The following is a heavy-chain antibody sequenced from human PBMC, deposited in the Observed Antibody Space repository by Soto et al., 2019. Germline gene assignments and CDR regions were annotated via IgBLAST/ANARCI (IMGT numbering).Heavy chain of an antibody. CDR2: IWYDGSNK. CDR3: ARDGGSVGATSAGAFDI. V-gene: IGHV3-33*01. Sequence: QVQLVESGGGVVQPGRSLRLSCAASGFTFSSYGMHWVRQAPGKGLEWVAVIWYDGSNKYYADSVKGRFTISRDNSKNTLYLQMNSLRAEDTAVYYCARDGGSVGATSAGAFDIWGQGTTVTVSS. J-gene: IGHJ3*02. D-gene: IGHD1-26*01. CDR1: GFTFSSYG.